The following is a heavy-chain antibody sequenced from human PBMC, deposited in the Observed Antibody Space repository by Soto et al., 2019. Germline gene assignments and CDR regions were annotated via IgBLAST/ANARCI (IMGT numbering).Heavy chain of an antibody. J-gene: IGHJ6*02. CDR3: ACHRGAAATYYYYYGMDV. Sequence: QVQLVESGGGLVKPGGSLRLSCAASGFTFSDYYMSWIRQAPGKGLEWVSYISSSSSYTNYADSVKGRFTISRDNAKNSLYLQMNRLRAEDTAVYYCACHRGAAATYYYYYGMDVWGQGTTVTVSS. CDR2: ISSSSSYT. V-gene: IGHV3-11*05. D-gene: IGHD6-13*01. CDR1: GFTFSDYY.